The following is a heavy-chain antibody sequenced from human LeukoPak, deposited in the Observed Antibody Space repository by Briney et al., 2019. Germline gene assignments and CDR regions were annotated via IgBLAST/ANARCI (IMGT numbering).Heavy chain of an antibody. V-gene: IGHV1-18*01. CDR3: ARVGSGSYLY. D-gene: IGHD1-26*01. J-gene: IGHJ4*02. Sequence: ASVKVSCKASGYTFITYGISWVRQAPGQGLEWMGWISGYNGNTNYAQKLQGRVPMTTDTSTSTAYMELRSLRSDDTAVYYCARVGSGSYLYWGQGTLVTVSS. CDR2: ISGYNGNT. CDR1: GYTFITYG.